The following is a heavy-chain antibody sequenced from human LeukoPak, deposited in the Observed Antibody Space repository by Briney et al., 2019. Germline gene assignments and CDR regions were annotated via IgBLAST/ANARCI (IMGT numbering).Heavy chain of an antibody. V-gene: IGHV3-30*04. J-gene: IGHJ4*02. CDR2: ISYDGSNK. D-gene: IGHD6-19*01. CDR3: VRGKKGSGWSVFDY. CDR1: GFTFSSYA. Sequence: GGSLRLSCAASGFTFSSYAMHWVRQAPGKGLEWVAVISYDGSNKYYADPVKGRFTISRDNSKNTLYLQMNSLRDEDTAVYYCVRGKKGSGWSVFDYWGQGTLVTVSS.